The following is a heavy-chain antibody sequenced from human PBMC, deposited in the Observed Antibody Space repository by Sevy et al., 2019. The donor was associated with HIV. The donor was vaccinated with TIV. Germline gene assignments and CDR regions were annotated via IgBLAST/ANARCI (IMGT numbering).Heavy chain of an antibody. CDR3: AKGQQLITQSGSYFYYGMNV. CDR2: ISWNGADI. Sequence: GGSLRLSCAASNLTFEDYAMHWVRRAPGKGLEWVSGISWNGADIGFAASVKGRFTMSRDNAKSSVYLQINSLTPEDTGVYYCAKGQQLITQSGSYFYYGMNVWGQGTTVTVSS. CDR1: NLTFEDYA. D-gene: IGHD6-13*01. V-gene: IGHV3-9*01. J-gene: IGHJ6*02.